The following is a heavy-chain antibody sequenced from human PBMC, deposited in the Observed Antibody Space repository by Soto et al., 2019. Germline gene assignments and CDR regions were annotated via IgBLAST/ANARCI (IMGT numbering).Heavy chain of an antibody. D-gene: IGHD3-3*01. Sequence: GASVKVSCKASGYTFTSYAMHWVRQAPGQRLEWMGWINAGNGNTKYSQKFQGRVTITRDTSASTAYMELSSLRSEDTAVYYCARGIPDFWSCYPVWQQLPSLYYFDCWGQGTLVTVS. CDR2: INAGNGNT. J-gene: IGHJ4*02. V-gene: IGHV1-3*01. CDR3: ARGIPDFWSCYPVWQQLPSLYYFDC. CDR1: GYTFTSYA.